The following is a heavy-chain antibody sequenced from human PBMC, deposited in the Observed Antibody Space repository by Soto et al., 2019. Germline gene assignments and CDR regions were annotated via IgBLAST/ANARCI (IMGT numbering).Heavy chain of an antibody. CDR3: ARFKGCSGGSCYSYFDY. CDR2: ISSDGSNK. Sequence: QVQLVESGGGVVQPGRSLRLSCAASGFTFSSYAMHWVRQAPGKGLEWVAVISSDGSNKYYADSVKGRFTISRDNSKNXXYLQMNSLRAEDTAVYYCARFKGCSGGSCYSYFDYWGQGTLVTVSS. J-gene: IGHJ4*02. D-gene: IGHD2-15*01. V-gene: IGHV3-30-3*01. CDR1: GFTFSSYA.